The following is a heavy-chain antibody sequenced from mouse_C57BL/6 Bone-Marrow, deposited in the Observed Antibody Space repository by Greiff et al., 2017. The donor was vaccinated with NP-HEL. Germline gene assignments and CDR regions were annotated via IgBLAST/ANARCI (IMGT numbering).Heavy chain of an antibody. CDR2: IHPNSGST. V-gene: IGHV1-64*01. CDR1: GYTFTSYW. Sequence: QVHVKQPGAELVKPGASVKLSCKASGYTFTSYWMHWVKQRPGQGLEWIGMIHPNSGSTNYNEKFKSKATLTVDKSSSTAYMQLSSLTSEDSAVYYCARGCDGYPYYYAMDYWGQGTSVTVSS. D-gene: IGHD2-3*01. J-gene: IGHJ4*01. CDR3: ARGCDGYPYYYAMDY.